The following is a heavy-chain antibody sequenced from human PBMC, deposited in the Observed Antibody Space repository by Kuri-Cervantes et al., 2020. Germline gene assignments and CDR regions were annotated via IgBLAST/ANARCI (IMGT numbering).Heavy chain of an antibody. CDR1: GFKFSDYA. CDR2: IKQDGSEK. D-gene: IGHD6-19*01. V-gene: IGHV3-7*01. Sequence: GESLKISCAASGFKFSDYAMHWVRQAPGKGLEWVANIKQDGSEKYYVDSVKGRFTISRDNAKNSLYLQMNSLRAEDTAVYYCARRNSSPDAFDIWGQGTMVTVSS. CDR3: ARRNSSPDAFDI. J-gene: IGHJ3*02.